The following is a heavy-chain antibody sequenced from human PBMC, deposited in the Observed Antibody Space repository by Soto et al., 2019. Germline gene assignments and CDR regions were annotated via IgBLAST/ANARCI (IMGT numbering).Heavy chain of an antibody. D-gene: IGHD2-15*01. CDR2: IYYSGTT. CDR3: ARDKRVDGADNWFDP. J-gene: IGHJ5*02. V-gene: IGHV4-59*01. CDR1: GGSICSFY. Sequence: SETLSLTCTVSGGSICSFYWSWIRQPPGKGLEWIGSIYYSGTTNYNPSLKSRVTISVDTPRNQFSLKLSSVTAADTAVYYCARDKRVDGADNWFDPWGEGTLVTVSS.